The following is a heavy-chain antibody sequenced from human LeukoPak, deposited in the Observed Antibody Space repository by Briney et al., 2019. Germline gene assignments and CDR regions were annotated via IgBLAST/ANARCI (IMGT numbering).Heavy chain of an antibody. Sequence: SETLSLTCTVSGGSISSGSYCWSWIRQPAGKGLEWIGHIHTSGSTNYDPSLKSRVTISVDTSKNQLSLKLSSVTAADTAVYYCARASSSWYQDWYFDLWGRGTVVTVSS. CDR2: IHTSGST. J-gene: IGHJ2*01. CDR3: ARASSSWYQDWYFDL. CDR1: GGSISSGSYC. D-gene: IGHD6-13*01. V-gene: IGHV4-61*09.